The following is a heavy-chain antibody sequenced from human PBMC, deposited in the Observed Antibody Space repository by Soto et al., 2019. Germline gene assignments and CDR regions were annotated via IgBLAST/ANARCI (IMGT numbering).Heavy chain of an antibody. J-gene: IGHJ5*02. V-gene: IGHV3-74*01. CDR2: INSDGSTT. D-gene: IGHD5-12*01. CDR1: GFTFSTYW. CDR3: AGGVATLLA. Sequence: EVQLVESGGGLVQPGGSLRLSCAASGFTFSTYWMHWVRQVPGKGLVWVSRINSDGSTTSYADSVKGRFTISRDNAKNTLFLQVNSVRGEDTAVYYCAGGVATLLAWGQGTLVTVSS.